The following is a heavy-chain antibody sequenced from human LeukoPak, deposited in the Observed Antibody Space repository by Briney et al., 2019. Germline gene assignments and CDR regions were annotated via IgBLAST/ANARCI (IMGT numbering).Heavy chain of an antibody. CDR3: AKTPPGNYDSSGYYPEYFQH. CDR1: GFTFSSYA. J-gene: IGHJ1*01. V-gene: IGHV3-23*01. D-gene: IGHD3-22*01. CDR2: ISGSGGST. Sequence: GGSLRLSCAASGFTFSSYAMSWVRQAPGKGLEWASAISGSGGSTYYADSVKGRFTISRDNSKNTLYLQMNSLRAEDMAVYYCAKTPPGNYDSSGYYPEYFQHWGQGTLVTVSS.